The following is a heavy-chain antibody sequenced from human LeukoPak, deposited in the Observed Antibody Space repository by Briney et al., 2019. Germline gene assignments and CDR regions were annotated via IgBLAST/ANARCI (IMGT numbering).Heavy chain of an antibody. J-gene: IGHJ4*02. CDR1: GVSISSSYSY. D-gene: IGHD3-10*01. CDR3: ARYYYGSGSYYYFDY. CDR2: IYYTGNT. V-gene: IGHV4-39*01. Sequence: SETLSLTCTVSGVSISSSYSYWGWIRQPPGMGLEWIGSIYYTGNTYYNASLKSQVSISIDTSKNQFSLKLSSVTAADTAVYYCARYYYGSGSYYYFDYWGQGTLVTVSS.